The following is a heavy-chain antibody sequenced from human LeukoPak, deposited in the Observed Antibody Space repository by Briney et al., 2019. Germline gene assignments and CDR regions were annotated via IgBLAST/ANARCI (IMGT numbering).Heavy chain of an antibody. J-gene: IGHJ4*02. CDR1: GYTFTSYD. D-gene: IGHD1-1*01. Sequence: GASVKVSCKASGYTFTSYDINWVRQATGQGLEWMGWISAYNGNTNYAQKLQGRVTMTTDTSTSTAYMELRSLRSDDTAVYYCARGYLTTGFDYWGQGTLVTVSS. CDR3: ARGYLTTGFDY. V-gene: IGHV1-18*01. CDR2: ISAYNGNT.